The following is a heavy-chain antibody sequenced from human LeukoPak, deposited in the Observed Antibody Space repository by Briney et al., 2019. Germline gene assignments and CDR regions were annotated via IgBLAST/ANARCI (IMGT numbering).Heavy chain of an antibody. Sequence: SETLSLTCTVSGGSISSYYWSWIRQPPGKGLEWIGEINHSGSTNYNPSLKSRVTISVDTSKNQFSLKLSSVTAADTAVYYCARLRTYYDFWSGYYTRTYYYGMDVWGQGTTVTVSS. CDR2: INHSGST. J-gene: IGHJ6*02. D-gene: IGHD3-3*01. CDR1: GGSISSYY. CDR3: ARLRTYYDFWSGYYTRTYYYGMDV. V-gene: IGHV4-34*01.